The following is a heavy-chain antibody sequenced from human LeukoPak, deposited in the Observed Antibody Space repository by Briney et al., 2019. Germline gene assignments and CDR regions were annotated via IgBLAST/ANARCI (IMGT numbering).Heavy chain of an antibody. CDR2: ISAYNGNT. V-gene: IGHV1-18*01. CDR1: NYTFTSYG. Sequence: ASVKVSCKASNYTFTSYGISWVRQAPGQGLEWMGWISAYNGNTNYAQKLQGRVTMTTDTSTSTAYMELRSLRSDDTAVYYCARARRGGDYDSYFDYWGQGTLVTVSS. D-gene: IGHD4-17*01. J-gene: IGHJ4*02. CDR3: ARARRGGDYDSYFDY.